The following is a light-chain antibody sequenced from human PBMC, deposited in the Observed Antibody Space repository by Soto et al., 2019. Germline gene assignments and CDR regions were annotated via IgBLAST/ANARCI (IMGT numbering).Light chain of an antibody. V-gene: IGKV3-15*01. CDR2: GAS. CDR3: QQYNSWLWT. CDR1: QSVSSN. J-gene: IGKJ1*01. Sequence: EIVMTQSPATLSVSPGERATLSCRASQSVSSNLAWYQQKHGQAPRLLIYGASTRATGIPARFSGSGSGTEFTLTISSLQSEDFAVYYCQQYNSWLWTFGQGTKVEIK.